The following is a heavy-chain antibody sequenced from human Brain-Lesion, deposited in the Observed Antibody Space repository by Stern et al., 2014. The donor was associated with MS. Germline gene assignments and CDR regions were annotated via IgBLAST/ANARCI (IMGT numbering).Heavy chain of an antibody. D-gene: IGHD2-2*01. J-gene: IGHJ6*02. CDR1: GFTFSRYW. CDR3: ARRVLVAMGGYPKTLDV. Sequence: EMQLVESGGVLVQPGGSLKLSCAASGFTFSRYWMTWVRQAPGKGLEWVANIKEDGSEQYYVDSVKGGFTMSRDNAKNSLYLQMNSLRAEDTAVYYCARRVLVAMGGYPKTLDVWGRGTTVTVSS. V-gene: IGHV3-7*01. CDR2: IKEDGSEQ.